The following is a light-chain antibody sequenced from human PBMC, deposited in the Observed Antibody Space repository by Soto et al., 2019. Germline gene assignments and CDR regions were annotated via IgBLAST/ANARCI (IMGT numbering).Light chain of an antibody. V-gene: IGKV3-11*01. CDR1: QSISIY. Sequence: EIVLTQSPATLSLSPGERATLSCRASQSISIYLAWYQQKPGQAPRLLIYDASNRATGIPARFSGSGSGTDFTLTISSLEPEDFAVYYCQQRSNWPPEITFGQGTRLDI. CDR2: DAS. J-gene: IGKJ5*01. CDR3: QQRSNWPPEIT.